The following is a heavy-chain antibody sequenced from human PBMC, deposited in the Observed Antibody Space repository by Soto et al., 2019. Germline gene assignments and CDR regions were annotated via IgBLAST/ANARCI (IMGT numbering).Heavy chain of an antibody. Sequence: ASVKVSCKASGGTFSSYGISWVRQAPGQGLEWMGWISVYNGKTNYAQNLQGRVTMTTDTSTSTAYMELSSLRSDDTAVYYCVRDLDGSGSYYTDYWGLGTLVTVSS. CDR1: GGTFSSYG. CDR3: VRDLDGSGSYYTDY. V-gene: IGHV1-18*01. CDR2: ISVYNGKT. J-gene: IGHJ4*02. D-gene: IGHD3-10*01.